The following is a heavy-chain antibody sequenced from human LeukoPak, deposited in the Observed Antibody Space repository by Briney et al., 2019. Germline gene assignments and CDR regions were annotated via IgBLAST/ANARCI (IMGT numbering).Heavy chain of an antibody. CDR2: IHSDGIGT. CDR1: GFTFSNYW. V-gene: IGHV3-74*01. CDR3: ARDQGSFDY. J-gene: IGHJ4*02. Sequence: GGSLRLSCVASGFTFSNYWMHWVRHAPGKGLVWVSRIHSDGIGTSYADSVRGRFTIFRDNAKNTLYLQMNSLRAEDTAVYYCARDQGSFDYWGQGTLVTVSS.